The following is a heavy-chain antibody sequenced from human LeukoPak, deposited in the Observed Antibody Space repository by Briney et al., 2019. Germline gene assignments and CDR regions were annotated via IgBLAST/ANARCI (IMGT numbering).Heavy chain of an antibody. CDR1: GGSISPYY. CDR2: IYYSGST. V-gene: IGHV4-59*01. J-gene: IGHJ5*02. D-gene: IGHD1-26*01. Sequence: PSETLSLTRTVSGGSISPYYWTWIRQPPGKGLQYIGYIYYSGSTNYNPSLKSRITISVDTSKNQFSLKLSSVTAADTAVYYCARGHYRGTYPLHWFDPWGQGTLVTVSS. CDR3: ARGHYRGTYPLHWFDP.